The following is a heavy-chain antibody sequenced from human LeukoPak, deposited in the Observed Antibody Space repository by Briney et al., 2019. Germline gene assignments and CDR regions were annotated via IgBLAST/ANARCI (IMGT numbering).Heavy chain of an antibody. D-gene: IGHD5-18*01. CDR2: IRYDGSNK. V-gene: IGHV3-30*02. CDR3: ARDHSYGFGEGDY. Sequence: GGSLRLSCAASGFTFSSYGMHWVRQAPGKGLEWVAFIRYDGSNKYYADSVKGRFTISRDNSKNTLYLQMNSLRAEDTAVYYCARDHSYGFGEGDYWGQGTLVTVSS. CDR1: GFTFSSYG. J-gene: IGHJ4*02.